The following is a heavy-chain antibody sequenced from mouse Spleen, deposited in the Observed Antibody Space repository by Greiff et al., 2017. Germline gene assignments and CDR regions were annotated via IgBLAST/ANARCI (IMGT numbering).Heavy chain of an antibody. D-gene: IGHD2-4*01. CDR3: ARGGYDYDFDY. V-gene: IGHV5-16*01. Sequence: EVKVVESEGGLVQPGSSMKLSCTASGFTFSDYYMAWVRQVPEKGLEWVANINYDGSSTYYLDSLKSRFIISRDNAKNILYLQMSSLKSEDTATYYCARGGYDYDFDYWGQGTTLTVSS. CDR1: GFTFSDYY. J-gene: IGHJ2*01. CDR2: INYDGSST.